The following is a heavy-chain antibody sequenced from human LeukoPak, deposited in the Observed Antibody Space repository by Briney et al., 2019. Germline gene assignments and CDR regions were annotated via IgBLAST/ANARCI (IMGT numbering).Heavy chain of an antibody. CDR3: ARDLRGDYTSIDY. Sequence: PGRSLRLSCAASGFTFSSYDMHWVREAPGKGLEGVAVISYDGSNKYYADSVKGRFTISRDNSKNTLYLQMNSLRAEDTAVYYCARDLRGDYTSIDYWGQGTLVTVSS. J-gene: IGHJ4*02. CDR1: GFTFSSYD. V-gene: IGHV3-30-3*01. D-gene: IGHD4-17*01. CDR2: ISYDGSNK.